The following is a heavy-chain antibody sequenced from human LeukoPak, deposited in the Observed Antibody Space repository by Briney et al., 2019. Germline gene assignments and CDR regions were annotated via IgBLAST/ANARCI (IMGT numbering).Heavy chain of an antibody. V-gene: IGHV1-8*03. CDR2: INPNTGDR. J-gene: IGHJ4*02. Sequence: GASLKVSCKASGYTFTNYHINWVRQAPGQGLEWMGWINPNTGDRGYAQKFQGRVSITSDTSISTAYMELGSLRSEDTAVYFCARTTSLTASGYDYWGEVTLVTVSS. CDR3: ARTTSLTASGYDY. D-gene: IGHD4-17*01. CDR1: GYTFTNYH.